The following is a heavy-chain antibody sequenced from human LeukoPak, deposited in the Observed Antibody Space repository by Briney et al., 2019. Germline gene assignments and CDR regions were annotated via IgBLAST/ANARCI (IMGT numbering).Heavy chain of an antibody. Sequence: PSETLSLTCAVYGGSFSGYYWSWIRQPPGKGLEWIGEINHSGCTNYNPSLKSRVTISVDTSKNQFSLKLSSVTAADTAVYYCARPAYKSSWPLPPDYWGQGTLVTVSS. CDR3: ARPAYKSSWPLPPDY. D-gene: IGHD6-13*01. CDR2: INHSGCT. V-gene: IGHV4-34*01. J-gene: IGHJ4*02. CDR1: GGSFSGYY.